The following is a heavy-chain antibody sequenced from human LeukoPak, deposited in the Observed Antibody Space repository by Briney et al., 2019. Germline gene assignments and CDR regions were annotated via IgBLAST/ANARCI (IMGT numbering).Heavy chain of an antibody. CDR1: GFTFSSYG. Sequence: GGSLRLSCAASGFTFSSYGMSWVRQAPGKGLEWVSAISGSGGTTYYADSVKGRFTISRDNAKNTLYLQMNSLRAEDTAVYYCARAGDGYNDFDYWGQGTLVTVSS. CDR2: ISGSGGTT. J-gene: IGHJ4*02. V-gene: IGHV3-23*01. D-gene: IGHD5-24*01. CDR3: ARAGDGYNDFDY.